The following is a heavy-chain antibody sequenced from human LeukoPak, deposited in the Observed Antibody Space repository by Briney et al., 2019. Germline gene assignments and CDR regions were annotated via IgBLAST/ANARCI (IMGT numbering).Heavy chain of an antibody. CDR1: GFIFSTYS. CDR3: AKEYNGYNGVFDY. CDR2: ITDGGSYI. Sequence: GESLRLSCAASGFIFSTYSMDWVRQAPGKGLEWVSSITDGGSYIYYADSVKGRFTISRDNAKNSLYLQMNSLRAEDTAVYYCAKEYNGYNGVFDYWGQGTLVTVSS. D-gene: IGHD5-24*01. V-gene: IGHV3-21*01. J-gene: IGHJ4*02.